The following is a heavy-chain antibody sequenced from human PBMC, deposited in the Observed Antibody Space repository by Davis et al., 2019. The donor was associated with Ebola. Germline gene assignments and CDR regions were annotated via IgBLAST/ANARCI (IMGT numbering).Heavy chain of an antibody. CDR3: AREGYSSAWPSFFDY. CDR2: IYHSGST. D-gene: IGHD6-19*01. Sequence: MPSETLSLTCAVSGGSISSGGYSWSWIRQPPGKGLEWIGYIYHSGSTYYNPSLKSRVTISVDRSKNQFSLKLSSVTAADTAVYYCAREGYSSAWPSFFDYWGQGTLVTVSS. J-gene: IGHJ4*02. V-gene: IGHV4-30-2*01. CDR1: GGSISSGGYS.